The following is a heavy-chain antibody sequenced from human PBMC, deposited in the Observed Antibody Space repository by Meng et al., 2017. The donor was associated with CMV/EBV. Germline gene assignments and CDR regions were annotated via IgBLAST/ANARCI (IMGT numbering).Heavy chain of an antibody. D-gene: IGHD3-3*01. CDR2: ISAYNGNT. CDR1: GYTFTSYG. J-gene: IGHJ4*02. V-gene: IGHV1-18*01. Sequence: ASVKVSCKASGYTFTSYGISWVRQAPGQGLEWMGWISAYNGNTNYAQKLQGRVTMTTDTSTSTVYMELRSLRSDDTAVYYCARAPTYYDFWGGYYLFDYWGQGTLVTVSS. CDR3: ARAPTYYDFWGGYYLFDY.